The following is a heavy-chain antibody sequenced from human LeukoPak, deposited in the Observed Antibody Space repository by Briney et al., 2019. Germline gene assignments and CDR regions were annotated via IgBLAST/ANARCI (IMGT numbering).Heavy chain of an antibody. Sequence: ASVKVSCKASGYTFTGYYMHWVRQAPGQGLEWMGWINPNSGGTNYAQKFQGRVTMTRDTSISTAYMELSRLRSDDTAVYYCARAYDFWSGYGAFDIWGQGTMVTVSS. J-gene: IGHJ3*02. D-gene: IGHD3-3*01. CDR3: ARAYDFWSGYGAFDI. V-gene: IGHV1-2*02. CDR2: INPNSGGT. CDR1: GYTFTGYY.